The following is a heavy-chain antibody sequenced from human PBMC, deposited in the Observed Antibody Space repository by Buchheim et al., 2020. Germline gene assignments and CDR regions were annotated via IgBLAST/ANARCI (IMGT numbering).Heavy chain of an antibody. CDR1: GYTFTGYH. J-gene: IGHJ6*02. Sequence: QVQLVQSGAEVQKPGASVEVSCKASGYTFTGYHINWVRQATGQGLEWMGWMSPNTGDTAYAQKFQGRVTMTRDTSITTAYMELSSLTSEDTGVYYCARGIANGVDVWGQGAT. V-gene: IGHV1-8*01. CDR2: MSPNTGDT. D-gene: IGHD2-21*01. CDR3: ARGIANGVDV.